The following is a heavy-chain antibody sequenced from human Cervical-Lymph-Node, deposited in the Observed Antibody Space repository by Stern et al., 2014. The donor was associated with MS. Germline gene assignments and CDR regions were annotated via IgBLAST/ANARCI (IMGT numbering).Heavy chain of an antibody. J-gene: IGHJ4*02. V-gene: IGHV4-59*01. CDR3: ARESGYSYGYLDY. D-gene: IGHD5-18*01. CDR2: IYYSGST. Sequence: QVQLVQSGPGLVKPSETLSLTCTVSGGSIRSYSWSWIRQPPGKGLERIGYIYYSGSTNYNPSLKSRVTISVDTSKNQFSLKLSSVTAADTAVYYCARESGYSYGYLDYWGQGTLVTVSS. CDR1: GGSIRSYS.